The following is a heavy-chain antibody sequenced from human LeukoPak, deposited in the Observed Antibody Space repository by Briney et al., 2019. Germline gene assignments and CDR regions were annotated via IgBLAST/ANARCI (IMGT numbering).Heavy chain of an antibody. J-gene: IGHJ4*02. Sequence: SGGSLRLSCAASGFTFSTYGMSWVRQAPGKGLEWVSGISGSGGRTYYADSVKGRFTISRDNSKNTLYLQMNSLRAEDTAVYYCANTYSNSPNFDYWGQGTLVTVSS. D-gene: IGHD6-6*01. CDR1: GFTFSTYG. CDR3: ANTYSNSPNFDY. V-gene: IGHV3-23*01. CDR2: ISGSGGRT.